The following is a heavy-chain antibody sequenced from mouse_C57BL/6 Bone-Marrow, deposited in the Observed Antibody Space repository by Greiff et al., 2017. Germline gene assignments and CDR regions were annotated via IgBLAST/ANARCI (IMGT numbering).Heavy chain of an antibody. D-gene: IGHD1-1*01. CDR3: ATDTTVVPDY. V-gene: IGHV14-4*01. CDR1: GFNIKDDY. CDR2: IDTENGDT. Sequence: DVQLPESGAELVRPGASVKLSCTASGFNIKDDYMHWVKQRPEPGLEWIGWIDTENGDTEYASKFQGKAPITSDTSSNTAYLQLSSLTSEDTAVYYCATDTTVVPDYWGQGTTLTVSS. J-gene: IGHJ2*01.